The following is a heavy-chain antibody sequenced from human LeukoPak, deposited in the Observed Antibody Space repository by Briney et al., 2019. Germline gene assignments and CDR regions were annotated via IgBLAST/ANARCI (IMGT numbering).Heavy chain of an antibody. CDR3: ARQAAAGPKFDC. D-gene: IGHD6-13*01. J-gene: IGHJ4*02. V-gene: IGHV1-3*04. Sequence: GASVKVSCKASGYTFTGYYMHWVRQAPGQGLEWMGWISTVNGNTKYSQKFQDRVTITRDTSASTAYVDLSSLTSEDTAVYYCARQAAAGPKFDCWGQGTLVTVSS. CDR2: ISTVNGNT. CDR1: GYTFTGYY.